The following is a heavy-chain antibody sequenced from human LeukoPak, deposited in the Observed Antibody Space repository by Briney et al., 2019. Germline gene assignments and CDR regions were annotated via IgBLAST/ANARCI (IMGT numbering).Heavy chain of an antibody. V-gene: IGHV4-39*07. Sequence: SETLSLTCTVSGGSISRSSYYWGWIRQPPGKGLEWIGSIYYSGSTYYNPSLKSRVTISVDTSKNQFSLKLSSVTAADTAVYYCARAVPDDYGGNAAFDYWGQGTLVTVSS. CDR3: ARAVPDDYGGNAAFDY. CDR2: IYYSGST. CDR1: GGSISRSSYY. D-gene: IGHD4-23*01. J-gene: IGHJ4*02.